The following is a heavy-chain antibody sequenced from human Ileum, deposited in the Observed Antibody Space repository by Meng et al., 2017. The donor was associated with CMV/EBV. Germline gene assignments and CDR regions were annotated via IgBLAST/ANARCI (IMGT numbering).Heavy chain of an antibody. V-gene: IGHV1-69*05. Sequence: LSSYAISWVRQAPGQGLEWMGGIIPIFGTANYAQKFQGRVTITTDESTSTAYMELSSLRSEDTAVYYCASTWIQLSGVYYYYYGMDVWGQGTTVTVSS. J-gene: IGHJ6*02. CDR1: LSSYA. CDR2: IIPIFGTA. D-gene: IGHD5-18*01. CDR3: ASTWIQLSGVYYYYYGMDV.